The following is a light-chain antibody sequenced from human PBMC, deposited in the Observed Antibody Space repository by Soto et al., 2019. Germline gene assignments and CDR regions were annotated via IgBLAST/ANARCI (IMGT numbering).Light chain of an antibody. Sequence: DIQLTQSPSFLSASVGDRVTITCRASQGISNYLAWYQRKPGKAPKLLIYAASTLQSGVPSRFSGSGSGTEFTLTISSLQPEDCATNYCQQLNSYPLTCGGGTKVEIK. J-gene: IGKJ4*01. CDR2: AAS. V-gene: IGKV1-9*01. CDR3: QQLNSYPLT. CDR1: QGISNY.